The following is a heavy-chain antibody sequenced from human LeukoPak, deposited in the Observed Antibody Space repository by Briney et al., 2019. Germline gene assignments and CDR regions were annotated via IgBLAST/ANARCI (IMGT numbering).Heavy chain of an antibody. CDR2: IRYDGSNK. D-gene: IGHD5-12*01. CDR1: GFTFSSYS. V-gene: IGHV3-30*02. CDR3: ARRLRFYYYYMDV. J-gene: IGHJ6*03. Sequence: GGSLRLSCAASGFTFSSYSMNWVRQAPGKGLEWVAFIRYDGSNKYYADSVKGRFTISRDNSKNTLYLQMNSLRTEDTAVYYCARRLRFYYYYMDVWGKGTTVTISS.